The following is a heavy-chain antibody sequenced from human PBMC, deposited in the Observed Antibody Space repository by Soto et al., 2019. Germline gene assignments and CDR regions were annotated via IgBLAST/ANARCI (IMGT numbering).Heavy chain of an antibody. J-gene: IGHJ4*02. Sequence: SSETLSLTCTVSGGSISSGDYYWSWIRQPPGKGLEWIGYIYYSGSTYYNPSLKSRVTISVDTSKNQFSLKLSSVTAADTAVYYCARGKPSWIQLWFYYFDYWGQGTLVTVSS. D-gene: IGHD5-18*01. V-gene: IGHV4-30-4*01. CDR1: GGSISSGDYY. CDR2: IYYSGST. CDR3: ARGKPSWIQLWFYYFDY.